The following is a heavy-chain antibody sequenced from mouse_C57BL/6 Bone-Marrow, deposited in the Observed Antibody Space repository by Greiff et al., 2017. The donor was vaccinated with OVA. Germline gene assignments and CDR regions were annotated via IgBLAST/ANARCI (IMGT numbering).Heavy chain of an antibody. CDR2: IRSKSNNYAT. D-gene: IGHD2-1*01. CDR3: VRHVRGNYWYFDV. Sequence: EVKLVESGGGLVQPKGSLKLSCAASGFSFNTYAMNWVRQAPGKGLEWVARIRSKSNNYATYYADSVKDRFTISRDDSESMLYLQMNNLKTEDTAMYYCVRHVRGNYWYFDVWGTGTTVTVSS. CDR1: GFSFNTYA. V-gene: IGHV10-1*01. J-gene: IGHJ1*03.